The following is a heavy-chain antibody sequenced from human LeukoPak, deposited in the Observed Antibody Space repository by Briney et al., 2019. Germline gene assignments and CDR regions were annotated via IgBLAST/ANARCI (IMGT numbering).Heavy chain of an antibody. CDR2: IYPSDSDT. Sequence: GESLKISCKGSGSSFSTYWIGWVRQMPGKGLEWMGLIYPSDSDTRYSPSFQGQVTISADMSIDTAYVQWSSLKASDSAMYYCAIGKNLIYWYFEVWGRGTLVTVSS. D-gene: IGHD1-1*01. CDR3: AIGKNLIYWYFEV. CDR1: GSSFSTYW. V-gene: IGHV5-51*01. J-gene: IGHJ2*01.